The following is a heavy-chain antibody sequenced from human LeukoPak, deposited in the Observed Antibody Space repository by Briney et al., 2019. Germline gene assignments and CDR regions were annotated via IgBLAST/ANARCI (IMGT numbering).Heavy chain of an antibody. Sequence: KPGGSLRLSCAASGFTFSSYSMNWVRQAPGKGLEWVSSISSSSYIYYADSVKGRFTISRDNAKNSLYLQMNSLRAEDTAVYYCARERGPYYYDSSGLPDYWGQGTLVTVSS. D-gene: IGHD3-22*01. J-gene: IGHJ4*02. CDR1: GFTFSSYS. CDR3: ARERGPYYYDSSGLPDY. CDR2: ISSSSYI. V-gene: IGHV3-21*01.